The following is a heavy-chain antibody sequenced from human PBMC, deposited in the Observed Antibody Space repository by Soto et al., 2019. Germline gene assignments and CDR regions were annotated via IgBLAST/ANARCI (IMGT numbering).Heavy chain of an antibody. CDR1: GGSISTYY. Sequence: PSETLSLTCTVSGGSISTYYWSWIRQPPGKGLEWIGYFHYSGSTNYNPSLKSRVTMSVDTSKNQFSLKLSSVTAADTAVYYCARHSWLQLLPQYWGQGTLVTRLL. V-gene: IGHV4-59*08. CDR3: ARHSWLQLLPQY. CDR2: FHYSGST. J-gene: IGHJ1*01. D-gene: IGHD5-12*01.